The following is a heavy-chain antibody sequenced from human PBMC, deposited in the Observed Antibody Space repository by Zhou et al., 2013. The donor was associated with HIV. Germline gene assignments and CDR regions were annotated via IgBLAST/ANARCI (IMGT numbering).Heavy chain of an antibody. V-gene: IGHV1-69*13. CDR2: IIPVFGRT. CDR1: GYTLANLA. Sequence: QVQLVQSGAEVKPPGASVRVSCKVVGYTLANLAIHWVRQAPGQGLEWMGEIIPVFGRTHYAQKFQGRLTMTAVESTTTAHMELSSLSSVDTALYYCARLSSTWDGEIVSWGQGNPGHRLL. J-gene: IGHJ4*02. D-gene: IGHD2-2*01. CDR3: ARLSSTWDGEIVS.